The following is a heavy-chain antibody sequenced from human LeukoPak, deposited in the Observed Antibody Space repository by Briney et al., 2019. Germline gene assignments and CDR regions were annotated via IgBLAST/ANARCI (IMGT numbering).Heavy chain of an antibody. CDR1: GGSFSGYY. D-gene: IGHD7-27*01. CDR3: ARRSNWGPSNWFDP. J-gene: IGHJ5*02. CDR2: INHSGST. V-gene: IGHV4-34*01. Sequence: PSETLSLTCAVYGGSFSGYYWSWIRQPPGKGLEWIGEINHSGSTNYNPSLKSRVTISMDTSKNQFSLRLTSVTAADTAVYYCARRSNWGPSNWFDPWGQGTLVTVSS.